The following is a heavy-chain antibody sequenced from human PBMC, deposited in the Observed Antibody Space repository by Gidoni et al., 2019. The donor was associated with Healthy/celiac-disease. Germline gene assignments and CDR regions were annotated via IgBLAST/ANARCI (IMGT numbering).Heavy chain of an antibody. V-gene: IGHV4-34*01. CDR3: ARGFRDYVWGSYRYFGAYFDY. D-gene: IGHD3-16*02. CDR2: INHSGST. Sequence: QVQLQQWGAGLLKPSETLSLNCAVYGGSFSGYYWRWISQPPGKGLEWMGEINHSGSTNYYPSLKSRVTISVDTSKNQFSLKLSSVTAADTAVYYCARGFRDYVWGSYRYFGAYFDYWGQGTLVTVSS. CDR1: GGSFSGYY. J-gene: IGHJ4*02.